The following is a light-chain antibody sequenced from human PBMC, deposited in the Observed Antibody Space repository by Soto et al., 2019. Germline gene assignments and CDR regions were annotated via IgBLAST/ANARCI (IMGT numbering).Light chain of an antibody. V-gene: IGLV3-9*01. CDR1: NIGSKN. CDR3: QVWDSNTLV. Sequence: SYELTQPLSVSVALGQTARITCGGDNIGSKNVHWYQQKPGQAPALAIFRDSNRPSGIPERISGSNSGNTATLTISGAQVGDEADYYCQVWDSNTLVFGGGTKLTVL. J-gene: IGLJ2*01. CDR2: RDS.